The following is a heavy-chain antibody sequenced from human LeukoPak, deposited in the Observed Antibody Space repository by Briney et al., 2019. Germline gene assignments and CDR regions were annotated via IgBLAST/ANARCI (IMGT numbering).Heavy chain of an antibody. J-gene: IGHJ4*02. D-gene: IGHD3-16*01. CDR2: ISAYNGNT. CDR1: GCAFTSYG. V-gene: IGHV1-18*04. CDR3: ARDGAYTVKTDY. Sequence: ASVKVSCKASGCAFTSYGISWVRQAPGQGLEWMGWISAYNGNTNYAQKLQGRVTMTTDTSTSTAYMELRCLRSDDTAVYYCARDGAYTVKTDYWGQGTLVTVSS.